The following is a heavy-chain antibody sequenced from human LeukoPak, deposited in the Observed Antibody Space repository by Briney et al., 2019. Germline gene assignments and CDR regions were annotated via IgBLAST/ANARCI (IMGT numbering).Heavy chain of an antibody. CDR2: INPNNGDT. Sequence: ASVKVSCEASGYTFTGYFIHWVRQAPGQGLEWMGWINPNNGDTHYAQRFQDRVTMTRDTSISTAYMELSRLTSDDMAVYYCARTMSYNWRIDYWGQGTLVTVSS. CDR1: GYTFTGYF. V-gene: IGHV1-2*02. CDR3: ARTMSYNWRIDY. J-gene: IGHJ4*02. D-gene: IGHD3-10*01.